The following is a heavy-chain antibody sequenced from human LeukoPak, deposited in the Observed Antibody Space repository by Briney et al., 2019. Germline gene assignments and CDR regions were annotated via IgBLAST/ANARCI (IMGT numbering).Heavy chain of an antibody. J-gene: IGHJ4*02. CDR1: GYTFTGYY. Sequence: ASVKVSCNASGYTFTGYYMHWVRQAPGQGLEWMGWINPNSGGTNYAQKFQGRVTMTRDTSISTAYMELSRLRSDDTAVYYCARDRDYYDSSGYYYLWGQGTLVTVSS. D-gene: IGHD3-22*01. CDR3: ARDRDYYDSSGYYYL. V-gene: IGHV1-2*02. CDR2: INPNSGGT.